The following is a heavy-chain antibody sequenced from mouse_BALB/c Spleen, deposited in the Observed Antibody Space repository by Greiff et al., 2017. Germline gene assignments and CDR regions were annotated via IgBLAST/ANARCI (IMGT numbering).Heavy chain of an antibody. J-gene: IGHJ2*01. Sequence: EVQLVESGTVLARPGASVKMSCKASGYTFTSYWMHWVKQRPGQGLEWIGAIYPGNSDTSYNQKFKGKAKLTAVTSSTAYMELSSLTNEDSAVYYCTRSTMIPYFDYWGQGTTLTVSS. CDR1: GYTFTSYW. CDR3: TRSTMIPYFDY. CDR2: IYPGNSDT. V-gene: IGHV1-5*01. D-gene: IGHD2-4*01.